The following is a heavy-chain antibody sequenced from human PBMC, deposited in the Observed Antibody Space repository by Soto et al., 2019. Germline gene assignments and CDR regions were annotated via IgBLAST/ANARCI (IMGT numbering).Heavy chain of an antibody. D-gene: IGHD3-3*01. CDR2: ISGSGGST. CDR3: AKDLYYDFWSGYPPYYFDY. Sequence: GGSLRLSCAASGFTFSSYAMSWVRQAPGKGLEWVSAISGSGGSTYYADSVKGRFTISRDNSKNTLYLQMNSLRAEDTAVYYCAKDLYYDFWSGYPPYYFDYWGQGTLVTVSS. V-gene: IGHV3-23*01. J-gene: IGHJ4*02. CDR1: GFTFSSYA.